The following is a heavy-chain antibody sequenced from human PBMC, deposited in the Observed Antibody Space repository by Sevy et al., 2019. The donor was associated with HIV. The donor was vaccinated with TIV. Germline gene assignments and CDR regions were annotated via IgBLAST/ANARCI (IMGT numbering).Heavy chain of an antibody. CDR2: ISFDGSNK. CDR1: GFTFSGYT. Sequence: GGSLRLSCAASGFTFSGYTLHWVRQAPGKGLEWVAVISFDGSNKYYVDSVKGRFTIARDNSKNTLYLHMNSLRPEDTAVYYCARGGWDIVVVPAAFDIWGQGTMVTVSS. CDR3: ARGGWDIVVVPAAFDI. D-gene: IGHD2-2*01. V-gene: IGHV3-30-3*01. J-gene: IGHJ3*02.